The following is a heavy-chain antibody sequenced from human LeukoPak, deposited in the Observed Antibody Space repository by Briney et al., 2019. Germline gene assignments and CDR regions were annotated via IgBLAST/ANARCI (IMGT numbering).Heavy chain of an antibody. D-gene: IGHD5-24*01. CDR1: SGSINSDGYY. CDR3: ARGYRRDGYNYDGFDI. V-gene: IGHV4-61*02. J-gene: IGHJ3*02. CDR2: VYSTGSA. Sequence: SETLSLTCTVSSGSINSDGYYWRWIRQPAGKGLVWIGRVYSTGSANYSPSLESRVIISIDTFKNQFFLRLRAVTAADTAVYYCARGYRRDGYNYDGFDIWGQGTMVTVS.